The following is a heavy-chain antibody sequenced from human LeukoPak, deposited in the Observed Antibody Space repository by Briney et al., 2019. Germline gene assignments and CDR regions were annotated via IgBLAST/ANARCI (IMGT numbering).Heavy chain of an antibody. Sequence: GGSLRLSCAASGFTFGSYWMSWVRQAPGKGLEWVANIRQDGSEIFYVDSVKGRFTISRDNAKNSLYLQMNSLRAEDTAVYYCARSPDGFDYWGQGTLVTVSS. V-gene: IGHV3-7*03. J-gene: IGHJ4*02. CDR2: IRQDGSEI. CDR1: GFTFGSYW. CDR3: ARSPDGFDY. D-gene: IGHD1-14*01.